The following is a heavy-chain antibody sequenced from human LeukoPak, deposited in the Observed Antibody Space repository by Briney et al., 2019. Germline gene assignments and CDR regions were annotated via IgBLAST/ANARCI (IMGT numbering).Heavy chain of an antibody. V-gene: IGHV4-39*01. CDR1: GGSLSGSRHY. CDR3: ARQGYYDSRSWYFDL. CDR2: IYYSGNA. Sequence: SETLSLTCTVSGGSLSGSRHYWGWIRQPPGKGLEWITTIYYSGNAYYNPSLKSRVSISIDTSRNQFSLKLSSVTAADTAVYYCARQGYYDSRSWYFDLWGGGTLLTVSS. J-gene: IGHJ2*01. D-gene: IGHD3-22*01.